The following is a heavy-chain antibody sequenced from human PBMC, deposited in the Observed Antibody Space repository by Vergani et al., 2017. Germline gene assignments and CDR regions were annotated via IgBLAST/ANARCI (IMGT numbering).Heavy chain of an antibody. V-gene: IGHV4-59*02. D-gene: IGHD1-1*01. J-gene: IGHJ5*02. CDR2: LSTTGSA. CDR1: GVSVTDYN. CDR3: AGDTHSWKRADR. Sequence: QAQLQESGPGLVKRLETLSLTCHVFGVSVTDYNCNWIRQAPGKGLEWIGSLSTTGSATHSMHNPSLKSRVSISVDTSKSQFSLRLTSVPAAGAAIDYCAGDTHSWKRADRWGQGLLVSVSS.